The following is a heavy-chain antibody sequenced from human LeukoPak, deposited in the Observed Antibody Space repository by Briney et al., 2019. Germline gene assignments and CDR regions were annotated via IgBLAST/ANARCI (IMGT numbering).Heavy chain of an antibody. CDR3: ARTLIEYSGSSCYFDY. CDR1: GFTFSNNA. Sequence: QPGGSLRLSCAASGFTFSNNAMHWVRQAPGKGLEWVAVISYDGSNINYADSVKGRFTISRDNSKNTLYLQMNSLRAEDTAVYYCARTLIEYSGSSCYFDYWGQGTLVTVSS. J-gene: IGHJ4*02. D-gene: IGHD6-6*01. V-gene: IGHV3-30*04. CDR2: ISYDGSNI.